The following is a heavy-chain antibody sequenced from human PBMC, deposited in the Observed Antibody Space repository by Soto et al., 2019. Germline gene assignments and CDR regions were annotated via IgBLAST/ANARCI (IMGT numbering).Heavy chain of an antibody. V-gene: IGHV3-7*03. CDR3: ASTPWGIVVVPAATDYYYYGMDV. CDR2: IKQDGSEK. Sequence: GGSLRLSCAAPGFTFSSYWMSWVRQAPGKGLEWVANIKQDGSEKYYVDSVKGRFTISRDNAKNSLYLQMNSLRAEDTAVYYCASTPWGIVVVPAATDYYYYGMDVWGQGTTVPVSS. D-gene: IGHD2-2*01. J-gene: IGHJ6*02. CDR1: GFTFSSYW.